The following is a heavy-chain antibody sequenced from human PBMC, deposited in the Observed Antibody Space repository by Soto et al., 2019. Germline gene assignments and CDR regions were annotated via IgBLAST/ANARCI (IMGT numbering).Heavy chain of an antibody. Sequence: GGSLRLSCAASGFYVTGSYMIWVRQAPGKGLEWVSILYRGGAAYYADFVKDRFTISRDDSKNTLYLHMSSLRASDTAMYYCARXIYDSDTGPNFQYYFDSWGQGTPVTVSS. CDR3: ARXIYDSDTGPNFQYYFDS. CDR1: GFYVTGSY. D-gene: IGHD3-22*01. CDR2: LYRGGAA. V-gene: IGHV3-53*01. J-gene: IGHJ4*02.